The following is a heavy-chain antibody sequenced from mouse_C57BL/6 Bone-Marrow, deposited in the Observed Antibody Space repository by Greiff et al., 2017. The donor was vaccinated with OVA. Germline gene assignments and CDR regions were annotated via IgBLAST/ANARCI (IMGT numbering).Heavy chain of an antibody. CDR1: GYTFTSYW. Sequence: QVQLQQPGAELVKPGASVKLSCKASGYTFTSYWMHWVKQRPGQGLEWIGMIHPNSGSNNYNEKFKSKATLTVDKSSSTAYMQLSSLTSEDSAVYYCARLRGYFDYWGQGTTLTVSS. CDR3: ARLRGYFDY. CDR2: IHPNSGSN. V-gene: IGHV1-64*01. J-gene: IGHJ2*01.